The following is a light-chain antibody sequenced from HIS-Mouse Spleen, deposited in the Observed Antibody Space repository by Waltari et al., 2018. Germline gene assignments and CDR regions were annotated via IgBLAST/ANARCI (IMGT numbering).Light chain of an antibody. Sequence: QSALTQPPSVSGSPGQSVTISCTGTSSDVGSYNRVPWYQHPPGTAPKLMIYEVSNRPSGVPDRFSGSKSGNTASLTISGLQAEDEADYYCSLYTSSSTLVFGGGTKLTVL. CDR2: EVS. CDR1: SSDVGSYNR. CDR3: SLYTSSSTLV. J-gene: IGLJ2*01. V-gene: IGLV2-18*01.